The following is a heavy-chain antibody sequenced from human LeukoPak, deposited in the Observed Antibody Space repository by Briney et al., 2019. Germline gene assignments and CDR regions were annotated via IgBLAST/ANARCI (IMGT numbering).Heavy chain of an antibody. CDR1: GGSISSSNW. J-gene: IGHJ3*02. D-gene: IGHD3-22*01. V-gene: IGHV4-4*02. CDR2: IYHSGST. Sequence: SETLSLTCTVSGGSISSSNWWSWVRQPPGKGLEWIGEIYHSGSTNYNPSLKSRATISVDASKNQFSLKLSSVTAADTAVYYCARGNYYDSRTYYRAFDIWGPGTMVTVSS. CDR3: ARGNYYDSRTYYRAFDI.